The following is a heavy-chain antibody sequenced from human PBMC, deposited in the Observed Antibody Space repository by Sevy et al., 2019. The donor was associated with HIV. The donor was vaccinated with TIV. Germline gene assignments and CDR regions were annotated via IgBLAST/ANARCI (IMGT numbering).Heavy chain of an antibody. CDR1: GASISSYS. V-gene: IGHV4-59*12. Sequence: SETLPLTCSVSGASISSYSWSWIRQPPGKGLEWIGYISDSGTTNYNPFLKSRVTISADTSRSEFSLKLRSMTAADTAVYFCARGGQLAAFDYWGQGTLVTVSS. J-gene: IGHJ4*02. CDR3: ARGGQLAAFDY. D-gene: IGHD6-6*01. CDR2: ISDSGTT.